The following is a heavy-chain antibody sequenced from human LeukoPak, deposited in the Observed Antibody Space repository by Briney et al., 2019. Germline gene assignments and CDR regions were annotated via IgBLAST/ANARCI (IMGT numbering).Heavy chain of an antibody. CDR3: ARDSPTGWSLEDYYGMDV. D-gene: IGHD5-24*01. CDR1: GGTFSSYA. J-gene: IGHJ6*02. V-gene: IGHV1-69*04. CDR2: IIPILGIA. Sequence: ASVKVSCKASGGTFSSYAISWVRQAPGQGLEWMGRIIPILGIANYAQKFQGRVTITADKSTSTAYMELSSLRSEDTAVYYCARDSPTGWSLEDYYGMDVWGQGTTVTVSS.